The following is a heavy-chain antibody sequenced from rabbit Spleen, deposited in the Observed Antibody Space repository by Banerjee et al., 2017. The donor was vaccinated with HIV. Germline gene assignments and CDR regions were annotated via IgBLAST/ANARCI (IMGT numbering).Heavy chain of an antibody. D-gene: IGHD6-1*01. CDR3: ARSYYVGRVGYGDAQYFNL. Sequence: QSLEESGGGLVKPGASLTLTCTASGFSFNSGYDMCWVRQAPGKGLEWIACIRADNSGSAYYASWAKGRFTISKTSSTTVTLQMTSLTAADTATYFCARSYYVGRVGYGDAQYFNLWGQGTLVTVS. CDR1: GFSFNSGYD. V-gene: IGHV1S40*01. CDR2: IRADNSGSA. J-gene: IGHJ4*01.